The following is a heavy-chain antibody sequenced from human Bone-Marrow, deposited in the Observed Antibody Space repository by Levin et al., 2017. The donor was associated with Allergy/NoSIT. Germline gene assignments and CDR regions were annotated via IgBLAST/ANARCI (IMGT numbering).Heavy chain of an antibody. D-gene: IGHD6-6*01. V-gene: IGHV1-2*02. CDR1: GYTFIDKY. CDR3: ARDLSQLAGRVFLDS. J-gene: IGHJ4*02. Sequence: ASVKVSCQASGYTFIDKYIHWVRQAPGQGLEWMGWINPNGGGTKYAQKFQGRVTMTRDTSISTGYMELSRLRSDDTAVYYCARDLSQLAGRVFLDSWGQGTLVTVSS. CDR2: INPNGGGT.